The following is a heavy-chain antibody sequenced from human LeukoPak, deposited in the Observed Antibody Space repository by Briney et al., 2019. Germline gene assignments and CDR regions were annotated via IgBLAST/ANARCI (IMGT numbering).Heavy chain of an antibody. CDR3: AKALDFGCPGEIDY. V-gene: IGHV1-18*01. CDR1: GYTFSNYA. J-gene: IGHJ4*02. CDR2: VSTYNANT. Sequence: GASVKVSCKASGYTFSNYAINWVRQAPGQGLEWMGWVSTYNANTKYAQKLQGRVTMTTDTSTTTAHMELRSLTSDDTAVYYCAKALDFGCPGEIDYWGQGTLVTVSS. D-gene: IGHD3/OR15-3a*01.